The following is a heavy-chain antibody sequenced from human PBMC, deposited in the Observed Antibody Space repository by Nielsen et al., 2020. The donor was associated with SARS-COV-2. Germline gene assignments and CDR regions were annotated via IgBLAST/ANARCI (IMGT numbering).Heavy chain of an antibody. V-gene: IGHV4-39*01. J-gene: IGHJ4*02. Sequence: SETLSLTCTVSGGSISSSSYYWGWIRQPPGKGLEWIGSIYYSGSTYYNPSLKSRVTISVDTSKNQFSLKLSSVTAADTAVYYCARTGIAVAGIDFDYWGQGTLVTVSS. CDR1: GGSISSSSYY. CDR3: ARTGIAVAGIDFDY. D-gene: IGHD6-19*01. CDR2: IYYSGST.